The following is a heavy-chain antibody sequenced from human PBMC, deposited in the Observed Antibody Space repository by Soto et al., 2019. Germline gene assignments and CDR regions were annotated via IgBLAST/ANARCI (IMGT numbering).Heavy chain of an antibody. CDR2: IYYSGST. CDR3: ARDLDPRGHYYYGMDV. CDR1: GGSISSGGYY. D-gene: IGHD1-26*01. Sequence: QVQLQESGPGLVKPSQTLSLTCTVSGGSISSGGYYWSWIRQHPGKGLEWIGYIYYSGSTYYNPSLKSRVTISVDTSKNQFSLKLSSVTAADTAVYYCARDLDPRGHYYYGMDVWGQGTTVTVSS. V-gene: IGHV4-31*03. J-gene: IGHJ6*02.